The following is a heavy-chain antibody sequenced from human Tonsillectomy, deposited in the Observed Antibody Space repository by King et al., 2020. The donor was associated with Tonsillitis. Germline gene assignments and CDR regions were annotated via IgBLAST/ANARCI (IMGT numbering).Heavy chain of an antibody. J-gene: IGHJ6*02. CDR1: GGSISSSSYY. V-gene: IGHV4-39*07. CDR3: AREQSPVLDYFDRDV. D-gene: IGHD2-15*01. Sequence: LQLQESGPGLVKPSETLSLTCSVSGGSISSSSYYWGWIRQPPGKGLEWIGTIYYSGSTFYNPSLKSRVTISVDTSKNQFSLKLTSVTAADTAVYYCAREQSPVLDYFDRDVWGRGTTVTVPS. CDR2: IYYSGST.